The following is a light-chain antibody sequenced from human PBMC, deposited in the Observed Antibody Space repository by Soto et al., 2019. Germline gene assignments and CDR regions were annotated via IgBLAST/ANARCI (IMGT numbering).Light chain of an antibody. Sequence: QSSLTQPASVSGSPGQSITISCTGTSSDVGGNKYVSWYQQYPGKVPKLLINKVTNRPSGVSYRFSGSKSGNTASLTISALLAEDEADYFCASSTSDSLYVFGTGTKVTVL. CDR3: ASSTSDSLYV. J-gene: IGLJ1*01. V-gene: IGLV2-14*01. CDR2: KVT. CDR1: SSDVGGNKY.